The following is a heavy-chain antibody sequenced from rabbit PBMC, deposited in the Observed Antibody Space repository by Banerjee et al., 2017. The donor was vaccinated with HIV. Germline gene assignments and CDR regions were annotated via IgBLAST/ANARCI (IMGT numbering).Heavy chain of an antibody. D-gene: IGHD2-1*01. V-gene: IGHV1S45*01. Sequence: QEQLVESGGGPVKPGASLTLTCTASGFSSSSVYWIYWVRQAPGKGLEWIGTIFGGSTGTIDYASWAKGRFTISKTSSTTVTLQMTSLTAADTATYFCARDFDFWGQGTLVTVS. CDR2: IFGGSTGTI. J-gene: IGHJ3*01. CDR1: GFSSSSVYW. CDR3: ARDFDF.